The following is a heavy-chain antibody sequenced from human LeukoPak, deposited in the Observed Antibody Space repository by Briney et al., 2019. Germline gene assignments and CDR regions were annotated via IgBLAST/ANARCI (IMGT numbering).Heavy chain of an antibody. CDR1: GFAFDIYD. Sequence: GGSLRLSCAASGFAFDIYDMSWVRQTPGKGLEWVSGMSGSGGDTYYADSVKGRFTISRDNSKNTLYLQMSSLRAEDTAVYYCAKDPRIAAADYWGQGTLVTVSS. J-gene: IGHJ4*02. V-gene: IGHV3-23*01. CDR3: AKDPRIAAADY. CDR2: MSGSGGDT. D-gene: IGHD6-13*01.